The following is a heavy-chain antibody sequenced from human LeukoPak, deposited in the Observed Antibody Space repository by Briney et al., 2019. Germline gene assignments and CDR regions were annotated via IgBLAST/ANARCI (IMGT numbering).Heavy chain of an antibody. D-gene: IGHD2-2*01. CDR2: INPSGGST. CDR1: GYSFPSYY. J-gene: IGHJ3*02. V-gene: IGHV1-46*01. CDR3: ARGWEYQPFDI. Sequence: GASVKVSCKASGYSFPSYYMHWVRQAPGQGLDGMGLINPSGGSTSYAQKFQGRVTMTRDTSTSTVYMELSSLRSEDTAVYYCARGWEYQPFDIWGQGTMVTVSS.